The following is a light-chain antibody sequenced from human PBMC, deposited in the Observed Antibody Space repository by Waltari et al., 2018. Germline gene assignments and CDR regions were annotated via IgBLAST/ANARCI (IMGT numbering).Light chain of an antibody. CDR3: QRNDRLPVT. Sequence: EIVLTQSPGTLSLSPGERATLSCRASQSVGRALIWYQQKPGQATRLLIYGASTRAPGIPDRFSGSGFGTDFSLTISRLEPEEFEVYYCQRNDRLPVTFGEGAKVEIK. J-gene: IGKJ4*02. CDR1: QSVGRA. V-gene: IGKV3-20*01. CDR2: GAS.